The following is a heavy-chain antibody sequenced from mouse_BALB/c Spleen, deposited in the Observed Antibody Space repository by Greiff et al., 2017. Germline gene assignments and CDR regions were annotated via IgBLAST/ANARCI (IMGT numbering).Heavy chain of an antibody. CDR2: IFPGDGST. Sequence: QVQLQQSGAELVKPGASVTLSCKASGYTFTSYDINWVRRGPAQGLVWIGWIFPGDGSTKYNEKFKGKATLTTDKSSSTAYMQLSRLTSEDSAVYFGESSGYGNYPAWFAYWGQGTLVTVSA. V-gene: IGHV1-85*01. D-gene: IGHD2-10*02. J-gene: IGHJ3*01. CDR1: GYTFTSYD. CDR3: ESSGYGNYPAWFAY.